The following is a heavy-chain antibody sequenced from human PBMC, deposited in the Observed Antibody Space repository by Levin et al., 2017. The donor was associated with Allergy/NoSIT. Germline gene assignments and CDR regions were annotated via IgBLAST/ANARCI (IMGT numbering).Heavy chain of an antibody. Sequence: GGSLRLSCAASGFTFSSYSMNWVRQAPGKGLEWVSSISSSSSYIYYADSVKGRFTISRDNAKNSLYLQMNSLRAEDTAVYYCARDLTEGIAAAGDDAFDIWGQGTMVTVSS. D-gene: IGHD6-13*01. CDR3: ARDLTEGIAAAGDDAFDI. CDR1: GFTFSSYS. V-gene: IGHV3-21*01. CDR2: ISSSSSYI. J-gene: IGHJ3*02.